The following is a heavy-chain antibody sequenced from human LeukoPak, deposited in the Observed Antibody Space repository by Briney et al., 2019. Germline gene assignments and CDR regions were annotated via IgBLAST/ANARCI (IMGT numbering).Heavy chain of an antibody. Sequence: PGGSLRLSCAASGFTFSNYWMSWVRQAPGKGLEWVANIKEDGSEKDYVDSVKGRFTISRDRARNSLYLQMDSLRPEDTALYYCAKDTGGNGAYFYAMDVWGQGTSVTVSS. D-gene: IGHD4-23*01. J-gene: IGHJ6*02. CDR3: AKDTGGNGAYFYAMDV. CDR1: GFTFSNYW. V-gene: IGHV3-7*03. CDR2: IKEDGSEK.